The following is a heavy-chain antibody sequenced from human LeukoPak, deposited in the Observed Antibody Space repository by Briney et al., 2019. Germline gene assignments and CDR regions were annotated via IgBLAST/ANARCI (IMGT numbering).Heavy chain of an antibody. CDR2: ISSSSNYI. J-gene: IGHJ5*02. V-gene: IGHV3-21*01. Sequence: GGSLRLSCASCRFTFTSYTMNWVRHAPGKGLAWVSSISSSSNYIYYADSVKGRFTISRDNAKNSLYLQMNSLRVEDTAVYYCARDRITIFGVVEAWGQGTLVTVS. CDR1: RFTFTSYT. D-gene: IGHD3-3*01. CDR3: ARDRITIFGVVEA.